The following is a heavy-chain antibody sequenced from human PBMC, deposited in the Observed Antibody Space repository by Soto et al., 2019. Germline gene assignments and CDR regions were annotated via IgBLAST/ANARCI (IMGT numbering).Heavy chain of an antibody. V-gene: IGHV3-23*01. CDR3: AKPPAGYCSSTSCYHYYYYYMDV. CDR1: GFTFSSYA. Sequence: EVQLLESGGGLVQPGGSLRLSCAASGFTFSSYAMSWVRQAPGKGLEWVSAISGSGGSTYYADSVKGRFTISRDNSKNTLYLQMNILRAEDTAVYYCAKPPAGYCSSTSCYHYYYYYMDVWGKVTTVTVSS. CDR2: ISGSGGST. J-gene: IGHJ6*03. D-gene: IGHD2-2*01.